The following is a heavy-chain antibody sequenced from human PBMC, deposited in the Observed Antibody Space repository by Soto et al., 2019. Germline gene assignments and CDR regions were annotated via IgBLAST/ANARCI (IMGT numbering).Heavy chain of an antibody. Sequence: QVQLVQSGDEVKKPGASVKVSCKASGYIFVNYGIAWVRQAPGQGLEWMGWISPYTGNTHSATKVQGRLTMTTDTFSSSAYMDLGSLTSDDTLVYYCLLVDNYIIPTPLDVWGQGTTVTVSS. CDR1: GYIFVNYG. J-gene: IGHJ6*02. D-gene: IGHD3-3*01. CDR3: LLVDNYIIPTPLDV. V-gene: IGHV1-18*01. CDR2: ISPYTGNT.